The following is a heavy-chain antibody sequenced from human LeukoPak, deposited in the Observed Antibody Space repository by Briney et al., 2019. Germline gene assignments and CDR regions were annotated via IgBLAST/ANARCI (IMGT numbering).Heavy chain of an antibody. CDR2: MNPNSGNT. J-gene: IGHJ4*02. CDR3: ARSYYDILTGYYQPDS. D-gene: IGHD3-9*01. V-gene: IGHV1-8*01. Sequence: ASVKVSCKASGYTFTSYDINWVRQATGQGLEWMGWMNPNSGNTGYAQKFQGRVTLTRDTSVSTAYMELSGLRSEDTAVYYCARSYYDILTGYYQPDSWGQGTLLTVSS. CDR1: GYTFTSYD.